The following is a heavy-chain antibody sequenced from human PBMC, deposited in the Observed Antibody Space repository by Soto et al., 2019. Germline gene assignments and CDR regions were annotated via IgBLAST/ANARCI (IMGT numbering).Heavy chain of an antibody. J-gene: IGHJ6*02. D-gene: IGHD2-15*01. V-gene: IGHV1-46*03. CDR3: ARAAGYCSVARCSPIPPLSQRYSGMHV. Sequence: QVQLVQSGAEVRKPGALVRISCKASGYSFSSYYIHWVRQAPGQGLEWMATINPNTGSTNYAQKFHGRFPSTRATSTTPLHIPLTILRSDDTAVYSFARAAGYCSVARCSPIPPLSQRYSGMHVWGQGTTVTVSS. CDR2: INPNTGST. CDR1: GYSFSSYY.